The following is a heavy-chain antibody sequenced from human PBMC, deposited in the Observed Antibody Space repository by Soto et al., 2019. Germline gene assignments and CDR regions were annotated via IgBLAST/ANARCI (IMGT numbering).Heavy chain of an antibody. D-gene: IGHD2-15*01. CDR2: IIPTVDIT. CDR3: ATWRPGYCDRATCYQAFDP. CDR1: GGTFNTHT. V-gene: IGHV1-69*02. J-gene: IGHJ5*02. Sequence: SLKVSCKASGGTFNTHTFDWVRQAPGQGLEWMGRIIPTVDITNYAQRLQDRVTISADKSTSTVYMEMSSLTSEDTAIYYCATWRPGYCDRATCYQAFDPWGKGSSVTVSP.